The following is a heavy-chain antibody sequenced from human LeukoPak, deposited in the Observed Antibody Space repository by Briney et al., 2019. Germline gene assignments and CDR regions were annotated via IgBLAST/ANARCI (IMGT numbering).Heavy chain of an antibody. Sequence: SETLSLTCAVYGGSFSGYYWGWIRQPPGKGLEWIGEINHSGSTNYNPSLKSRVTISVDTSKNQFSLKLSSVTAADTAVYYCARDFWSGSYYYGMDVWGQGTTVTVSS. V-gene: IGHV4-34*01. CDR3: ARDFWSGSYYYGMDV. CDR1: GGSFSGYY. J-gene: IGHJ6*02. CDR2: INHSGST. D-gene: IGHD3-3*01.